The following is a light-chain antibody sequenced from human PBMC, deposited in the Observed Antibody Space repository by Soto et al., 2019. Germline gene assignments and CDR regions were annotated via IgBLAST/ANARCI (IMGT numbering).Light chain of an antibody. CDR2: KAS. CDR1: QSISSW. V-gene: IGKV1-5*03. J-gene: IGKJ1*01. Sequence: DIPMTQSPSTLSASVGDRVTITCRASQSISSWLAWYQQKPGKAPKLLIYKASSLERGVPSRYSDSGSGTEFALDISGLQPDDFATLCCQQDNRLRTFCQGTKVEI. CDR3: QQDNRLRT.